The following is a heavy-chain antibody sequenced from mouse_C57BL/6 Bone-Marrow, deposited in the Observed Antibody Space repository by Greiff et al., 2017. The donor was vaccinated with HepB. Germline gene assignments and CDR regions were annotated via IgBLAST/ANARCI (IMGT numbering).Heavy chain of an antibody. Sequence: EVQLQQSGPELVKPGASVKIPCKASGYTFTDYNMDWVKQSHGKSLEWIGDINPNNGGTNYNQKFKGKATLTVDKSSSTAYMELRSLTSEDTAVYYCAKAGYSNYGFAYWGQGTLVTVSA. D-gene: IGHD2-5*01. CDR1: GYTFTDYN. CDR2: INPNNGGT. V-gene: IGHV1-18*01. CDR3: AKAGYSNYGFAY. J-gene: IGHJ3*01.